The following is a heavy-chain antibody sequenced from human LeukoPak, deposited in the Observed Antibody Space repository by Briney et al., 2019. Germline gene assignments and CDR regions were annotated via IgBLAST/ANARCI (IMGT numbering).Heavy chain of an antibody. J-gene: IGHJ5*02. V-gene: IGHV1-46*01. CDR2: INPSGGST. D-gene: IGHD2-2*01. Sequence: ASAKVSCKASGYTFTSYYMHWVRQAPGQGLEWMGIINPSGGSTSYAQKFQGRVTMTRDTSTSTVYMELSSLRSEDTAVYYCARDPGSSTSWGWFDPWGQGTLVTVSS. CDR3: ARDPGSSTSWGWFDP. CDR1: GYTFTSYY.